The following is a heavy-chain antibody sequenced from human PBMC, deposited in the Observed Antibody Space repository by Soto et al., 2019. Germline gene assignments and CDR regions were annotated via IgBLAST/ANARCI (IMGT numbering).Heavy chain of an antibody. J-gene: IGHJ5*02. Sequence: ASVKVSCKASGYPFTSGHMHWVRQAPGQGLQWMGLINPREGRTRYAPKFEGRVTMTSDTGTSSGYTELTRLTSDDTAVYYCERAREHSFGYHYFDRWGPGTPVPVSS. V-gene: IGHV1-46*01. D-gene: IGHD5-12*01. CDR2: INPREGRT. CDR1: GYPFTSGH. CDR3: ERAREHSFGYHYFDR.